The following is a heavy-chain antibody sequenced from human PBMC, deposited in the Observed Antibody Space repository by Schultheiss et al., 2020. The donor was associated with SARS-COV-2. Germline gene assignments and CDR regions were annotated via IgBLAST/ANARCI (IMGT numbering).Heavy chain of an antibody. D-gene: IGHD6-13*01. J-gene: IGHJ6*03. CDR3: ARGVEATAAVHMDV. CDR2: IDPSDSYT. V-gene: IGHV5-10-1*01. Sequence: GGSLRLSCKGSGYSFTSYWISWVRQMPGKGLEWMGRIDPSDSYTNYSPSFQGHVTISADKSISTAYLQWSSLKASDTAMYYCARGVEATAAVHMDVWGKGTTVTVSS. CDR1: GYSFTSYW.